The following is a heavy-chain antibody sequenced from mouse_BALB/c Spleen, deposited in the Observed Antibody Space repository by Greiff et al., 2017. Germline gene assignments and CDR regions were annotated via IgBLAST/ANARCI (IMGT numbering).Heavy chain of an antibody. D-gene: IGHD2-1*01. CDR2: ISYDGSN. CDR3: ARDYGNYVAY. CDR1: GYSITSGYY. J-gene: IGHJ3*01. Sequence: EVQLQESGPGLVKPSQSLSLTCSVTGYSITSGYYWNWIRQFPGNKLEWMGYISYDGSNNYNPSLKNRISITRDTSKNQFFLKLNSVTTEDTATYYCARDYGNYVAYWGQGTLVTVSA. V-gene: IGHV3-6*02.